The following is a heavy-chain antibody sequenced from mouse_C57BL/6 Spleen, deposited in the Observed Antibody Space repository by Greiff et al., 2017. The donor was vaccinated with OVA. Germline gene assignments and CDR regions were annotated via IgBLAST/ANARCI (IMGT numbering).Heavy chain of an antibody. CDR2: ISYDGSN. CDR3: ARSYGSSHYYAMDY. Sequence: EVKLQESGPGLVKPSQSLSLTCSVTGYSITSGYYWNWIRQFPGNKLEWMGYISYDGSNNYNPFLKNRISITRDTSTTQFFLKLNSVTTEDTATYYCARSYGSSHYYAMDYWGQGTSVTVSS. CDR1: GYSITSGYY. V-gene: IGHV3-6*01. D-gene: IGHD1-1*01. J-gene: IGHJ4*01.